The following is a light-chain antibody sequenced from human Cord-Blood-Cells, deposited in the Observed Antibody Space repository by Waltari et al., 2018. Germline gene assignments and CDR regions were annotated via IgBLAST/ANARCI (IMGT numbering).Light chain of an antibody. CDR1: QSVSSN. J-gene: IGKJ2*01. V-gene: IGKV3-15*01. CDR2: GAS. CDR3: QQYNNWPPGKSVT. Sequence: EIVMTQSPATLSVSPGERVTLSCRASQSVSSNLAWYQQKPGQAPRLLIYGASTRATGIPARFSGSGSGTEFTLTISSLQSEDFAVYYCQQYNNWPPGKSVTFGQGTKLEIK.